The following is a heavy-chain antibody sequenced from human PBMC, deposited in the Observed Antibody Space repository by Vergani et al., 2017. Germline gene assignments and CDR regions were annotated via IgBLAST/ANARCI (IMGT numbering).Heavy chain of an antibody. D-gene: IGHD3-3*01. CDR1: GFTFSSYG. CDR3: AKDADYDFWTVYFDY. J-gene: IGHJ4*02. Sequence: QVQLVESGGGVVQPGRSLRLSCAASGFTFSSYGMHWVRQAPGKGLEWVAVIWYDGSNKYYADSVKGRFTISRDNSKNTLYLQMNSLRAEDTAVYYCAKDADYDFWTVYFDYWGQGTLVTVSS. CDR2: IWYDGSNK. V-gene: IGHV3-33*06.